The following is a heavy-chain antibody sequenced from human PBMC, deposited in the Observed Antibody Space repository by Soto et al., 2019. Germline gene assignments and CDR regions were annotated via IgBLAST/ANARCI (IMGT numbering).Heavy chain of an antibody. V-gene: IGHV1-69*06. CDR2: IIPIFGTA. CDR1: GGTFSSYA. D-gene: IGHD1-26*01. J-gene: IGHJ4*02. Sequence: ASVKVSCKASGGTFSSYAISWVRQAPGRGLEWMGGIIPIFGTANYAQKFQGRVTITADKSTSTAYMELSSLRSEDTAVYYCARDGSSGSYYDYWGQGTLVTVSS. CDR3: ARDGSSGSYYDY.